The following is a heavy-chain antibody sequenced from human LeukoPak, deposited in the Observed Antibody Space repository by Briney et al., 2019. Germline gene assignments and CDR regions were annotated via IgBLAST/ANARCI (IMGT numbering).Heavy chain of an antibody. D-gene: IGHD1-1*01. J-gene: IGHJ4*02. CDR3: ARGDRELDY. V-gene: IGHV4-34*01. CDR1: GGSLSGYY. Sequence: SETLSLTCAVYGGSLSGYYWIWIRQPPGKGLEWIGEINHSGSTNYNPSLKSRVTISVDTSENQFSLKLSSVTAADTAVYYCARGDRELDYWGQGTLATVSS. CDR2: INHSGST.